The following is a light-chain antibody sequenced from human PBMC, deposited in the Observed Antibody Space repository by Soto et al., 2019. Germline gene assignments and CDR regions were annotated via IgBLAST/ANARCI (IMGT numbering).Light chain of an antibody. J-gene: IGLJ3*02. CDR1: NIGSKS. CDR3: QVWDPALDHRGV. Sequence: SYELAQAPSVSVAPGQTARITCGGDNIGSKSVHWYQQKPGQAPVLVIYDDSDRPSGIPERFSGSNSGTTATLTISRVEAGDEADSYCQVWDPALDHRGVFGGGTKLTVL. V-gene: IGLV3-21*02. CDR2: DDS.